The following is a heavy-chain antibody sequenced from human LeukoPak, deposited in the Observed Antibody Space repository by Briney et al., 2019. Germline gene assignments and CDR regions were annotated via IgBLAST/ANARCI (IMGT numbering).Heavy chain of an antibody. J-gene: IGHJ3*02. Sequence: SETLSLTCTVSGGSISSYYWSWIRQLPGKGLEWIAYISDIGSINYNPSLKSRVTISLDTSKNQFSLKLSSVTAADTAVYYCARAVGYCSGGSCRAFDIWGQGTMVTVSS. CDR2: ISDIGSI. V-gene: IGHV4-59*12. CDR1: GGSISSYY. D-gene: IGHD2-15*01. CDR3: ARAVGYCSGGSCRAFDI.